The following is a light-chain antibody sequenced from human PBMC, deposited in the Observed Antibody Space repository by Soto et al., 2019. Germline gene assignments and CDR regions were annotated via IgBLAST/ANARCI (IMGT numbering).Light chain of an antibody. CDR3: QHLNSYPIT. J-gene: IGKJ5*01. CDR1: QGLSSD. Sequence: DIQLTQSPSFLSASVGDRVTITCRASQGLSSDLAWYQQKPGKAPKLLIYAASTFQSGVPSRFSGSGSGTEFTLTISSLQPEDFATYYCQHLNSYPITFGQGTRLEIK. V-gene: IGKV1-9*01. CDR2: AAS.